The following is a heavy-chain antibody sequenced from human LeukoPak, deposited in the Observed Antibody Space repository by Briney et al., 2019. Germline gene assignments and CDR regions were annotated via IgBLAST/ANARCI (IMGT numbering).Heavy chain of an antibody. CDR3: ARGNRGIFNYSYYMDV. Sequence: GASVKVSCKACGGTFSSYAISWVRQARGQGLEWMGGIIPIFGTANYAQKFQGRVTITTDESTSTAYMELSSLRSEDTAVYYCARGNRGIFNYSYYMDVWGKGTTVTVSS. CDR1: GGTFSSYA. CDR2: IIPIFGTA. J-gene: IGHJ6*03. V-gene: IGHV1-69*05. D-gene: IGHD2-15*01.